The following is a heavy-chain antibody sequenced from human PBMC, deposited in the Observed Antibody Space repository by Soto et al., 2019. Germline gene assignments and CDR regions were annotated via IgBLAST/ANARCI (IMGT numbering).Heavy chain of an antibody. CDR2: IYPPDSDT. CDR1: GYRFASYW. CDR3: ARLYGARTYPDY. J-gene: IGHJ4*02. V-gene: IGHV5-51*03. D-gene: IGHD4-17*01. Sequence: EVQLVQSGAEVKKPGESLQISCKVSGYRFASYWIGWVRQMPGKGLEWLGIIYPPDSDTRYSPTFQGQVTISADTSISTAYLQWSSLKSSDTAVYFCARLYGARTYPDYWGQGTLVTVSS.